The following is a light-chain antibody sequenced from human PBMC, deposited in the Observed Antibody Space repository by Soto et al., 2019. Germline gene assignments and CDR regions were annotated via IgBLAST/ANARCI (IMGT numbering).Light chain of an antibody. CDR2: GAS. V-gene: IGKV3-20*01. CDR1: QSVSSSY. CDR3: QHFSSSPYT. J-gene: IGKJ2*01. Sequence: EIVLTQSPGTLSLSPGEGATLSCRASQSVSSSYIAWYQQRPGQTPSLLIYGASTRATGIPDRFSGSGSGTHFTLTISRLEPEDFAVYYCQHFSSSPYTFGQGTKVDIK.